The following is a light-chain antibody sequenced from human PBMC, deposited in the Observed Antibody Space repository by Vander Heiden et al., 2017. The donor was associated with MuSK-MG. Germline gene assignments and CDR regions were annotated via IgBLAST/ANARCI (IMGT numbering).Light chain of an antibody. J-gene: IGKJ4*01. V-gene: IGKV1-9*01. CDR2: SAS. CDR3: QHVGNSPVT. Sequence: DIQLTQSPSFLSASVGDRITVTCRASQGSTTFLAWYQQKPGKAPKLLIYSASTMQSGVPSRFGGSGSGTDFTLTISRLEPEDFAAYYCQHVGNSPVTFGEGTKVELK. CDR1: QGSTTF.